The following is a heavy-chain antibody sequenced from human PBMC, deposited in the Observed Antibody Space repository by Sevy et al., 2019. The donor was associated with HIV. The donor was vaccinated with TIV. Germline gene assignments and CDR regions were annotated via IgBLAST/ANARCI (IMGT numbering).Heavy chain of an antibody. Sequence: GGSLRLSCAASGFTFSSYEMNWVRQAPGKGLEWVSYISSSGSTIYYADSVKGGFTISRDNAKNSLYLQMNSLRAEDTAVYYCARGKANLLPYYYYGMDVWGQGTTVTVSS. V-gene: IGHV3-48*03. CDR2: ISSSGSTI. CDR3: ARGKANLLPYYYYGMDV. D-gene: IGHD7-27*01. J-gene: IGHJ6*02. CDR1: GFTFSSYE.